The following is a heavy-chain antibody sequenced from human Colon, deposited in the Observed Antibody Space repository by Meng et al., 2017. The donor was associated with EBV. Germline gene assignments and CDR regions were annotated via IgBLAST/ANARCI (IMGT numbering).Heavy chain of an antibody. CDR3: ARVGAYCGGDCYHPR. CDR2: IYHSGST. CDR1: GGSLSSRNW. J-gene: IGHJ4*02. Sequence: QVQLQESGPGLLKPSGTLSFTCAVSGGSLSSRNWWSWVRQPPGKGLEWIGEIYHSGSTNYNPSLKSRVTISVDESKNQFSLRLSSVTAADTAVYYCARVGAYCGGDCYHPRWGQGTLVTVSS. D-gene: IGHD2-21*02. V-gene: IGHV4-4*02.